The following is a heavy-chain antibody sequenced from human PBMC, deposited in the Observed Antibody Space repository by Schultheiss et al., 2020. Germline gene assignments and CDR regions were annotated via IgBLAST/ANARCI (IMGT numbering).Heavy chain of an antibody. CDR3: AKEMAAIGNPFFDN. CDR1: GYTFTSYD. D-gene: IGHD6-13*01. J-gene: IGHJ4*02. Sequence: ASVKVSCKASGYTFTSYDINWVRQATGQGLEWMGWMNPNSGNTGYAQKFQGRVTMTRNTSISTAYMELSSLRSEDTAVYYCAKEMAAIGNPFFDNWGQGTLVTVSS. V-gene: IGHV1-8*01. CDR2: MNPNSGNT.